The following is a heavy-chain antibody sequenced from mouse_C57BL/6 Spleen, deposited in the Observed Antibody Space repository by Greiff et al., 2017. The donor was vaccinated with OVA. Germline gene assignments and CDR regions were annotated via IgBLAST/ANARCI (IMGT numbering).Heavy chain of an antibody. CDR2: INPSSGYT. J-gene: IGHJ2*01. V-gene: IGHV1-4*01. CDR1: GYTFTSYT. D-gene: IGHD3-1*01. CDR3: AREAPPRYFDY. Sequence: QVQLQQSGAELARPGASVKMSCKASGYTFTSYTMHWVKQRPGQGLEWIGYINPSSGYTKYNQKFKDKATLTADKSSSTAYMQLSSLTSEDSAVYYCAREAPPRYFDYWGQGTTLTVSS.